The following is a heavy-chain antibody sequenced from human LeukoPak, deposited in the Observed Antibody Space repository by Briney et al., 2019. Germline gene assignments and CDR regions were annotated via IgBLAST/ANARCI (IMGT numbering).Heavy chain of an antibody. Sequence: GGSLRLSCAASGFTFSSYSMNWVRQAPGKGLEWVSYISSSSSTIYYADSVKGRFTISRDNAKNSLYLQVNSLRAEDTAVYYCARDGAYCDVTTCYNWFDPWGQGTLVTVSS. D-gene: IGHD2-21*01. CDR2: ISSSSSTI. CDR1: GFTFSSYS. V-gene: IGHV3-48*04. CDR3: ARDGAYCDVTTCYNWFDP. J-gene: IGHJ5*02.